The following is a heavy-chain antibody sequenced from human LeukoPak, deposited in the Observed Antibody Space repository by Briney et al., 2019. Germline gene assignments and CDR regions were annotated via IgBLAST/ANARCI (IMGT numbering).Heavy chain of an antibody. V-gene: IGHV1-2*02. CDR3: TRVPLGTVTTHFDY. Sequence: ASVKVTCKASGYTFTGYYMHWVRQAPGQGLEWMGWINPNSGGTNYAQKFQGRVTMTRDTSISTAYMELSRLRSDNTAVYYCTRVPLGTVTTHFDYWGQGTLVTVSS. CDR2: INPNSGGT. D-gene: IGHD4-11*01. J-gene: IGHJ4*02. CDR1: GYTFTGYY.